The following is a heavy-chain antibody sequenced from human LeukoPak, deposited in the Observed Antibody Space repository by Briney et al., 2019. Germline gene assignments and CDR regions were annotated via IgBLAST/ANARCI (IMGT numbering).Heavy chain of an antibody. V-gene: IGHV3-23*01. J-gene: IGHJ4*02. D-gene: IGHD2-2*01. Sequence: PGGSLRLSCAASGFTFSSYAMSWVRQAPGKGLEWVSAISGSGGSTYYADSVKGRFTISRDNSKNTLYLQMNSLRAEDTAVYYCAKDFEVAVPAAHGATPPDYWGQGTLVTVSS. CDR1: GFTFSSYA. CDR2: ISGSGGST. CDR3: AKDFEVAVPAAHGATPPDY.